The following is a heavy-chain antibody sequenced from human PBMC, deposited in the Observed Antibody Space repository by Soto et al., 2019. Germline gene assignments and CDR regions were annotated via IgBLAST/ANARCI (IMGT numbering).Heavy chain of an antibody. Sequence: ASVKVSCKASGYTFTSYAMHWVRQAPGQRLEWMGWINAGNGNTKYSQKFQGRVTITRDTSASTAYMELSSLRSEDTAVYYCAREALKNEQWLSLNYFDYWGQGTLVTVSS. CDR3: AREALKNEQWLSLNYFDY. D-gene: IGHD6-19*01. V-gene: IGHV1-3*01. J-gene: IGHJ4*02. CDR1: GYTFTSYA. CDR2: INAGNGNT.